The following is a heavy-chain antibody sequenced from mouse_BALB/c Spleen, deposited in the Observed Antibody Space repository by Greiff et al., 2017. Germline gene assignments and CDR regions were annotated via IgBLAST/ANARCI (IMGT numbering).Heavy chain of an antibody. J-gene: IGHJ3*01. Sequence: VQLQQSGAELARPGASVKLSCKASGYTFTSYWMQWVKQRPGQGLEWIGAIYPGDGDTRYTQKFKGKATLTADKSSSTAYMQLSSLASEDSAVYYCARWDGSSPWFAYWGQGTLVTVSA. V-gene: IGHV1-87*01. CDR2: IYPGDGDT. D-gene: IGHD1-1*01. CDR1: GYTFTSYW. CDR3: ARWDGSSPWFAY.